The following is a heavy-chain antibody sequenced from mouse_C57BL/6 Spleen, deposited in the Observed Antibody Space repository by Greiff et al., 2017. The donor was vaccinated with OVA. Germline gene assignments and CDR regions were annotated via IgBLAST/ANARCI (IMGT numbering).Heavy chain of an antibody. Sequence: EVKLMESGGGLVKPGGSLKLSCAASGFTFSDYGMHWVRQAPEKGLEWVAYISSGSSTIYYADTVKGRFTISRDNAKNTLFLQMTSLRSEDTAMYYCARGGGNYVCYFDYWGQGTTLTVSS. CDR1: GFTFSDYG. J-gene: IGHJ2*01. D-gene: IGHD2-1*01. CDR2: ISSGSSTI. CDR3: ARGGGNYVCYFDY. V-gene: IGHV5-17*01.